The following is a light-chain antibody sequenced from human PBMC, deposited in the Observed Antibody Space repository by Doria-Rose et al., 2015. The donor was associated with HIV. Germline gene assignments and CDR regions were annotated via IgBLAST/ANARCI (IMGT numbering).Light chain of an antibody. V-gene: IGKV3-20*01. CDR1: QTIHSKY. Sequence: DIVMTQTPGTLSLSPGERATLSCRASQTIHSKYLGWYQQILGQATMLLIYGASSRASGILDRFSGSGSGTDFTLTISRLEPEDLAVYYCQQYGSLSAITFGQGTRLEIK. CDR2: GAS. CDR3: QQYGSLSAIT. J-gene: IGKJ5*01.